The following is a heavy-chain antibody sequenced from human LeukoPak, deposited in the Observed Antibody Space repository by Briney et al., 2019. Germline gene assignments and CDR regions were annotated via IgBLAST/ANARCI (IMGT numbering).Heavy chain of an antibody. D-gene: IGHD2-15*01. J-gene: IGHJ4*02. CDR2: MNPNSGNT. CDR3: ARSIGFRYYFDY. V-gene: IGHV1-8*01. CDR1: GYTFTSYD. Sequence: ASVKVSCKASGYTFTSYDINWVRQATGQGLEWMGWMNPNSGNTGYAQKFQGRVTMTRNTSISTAYMELSSLRSEDTAVYYCARSIGFRYYFDYWGQGTLVTVSS.